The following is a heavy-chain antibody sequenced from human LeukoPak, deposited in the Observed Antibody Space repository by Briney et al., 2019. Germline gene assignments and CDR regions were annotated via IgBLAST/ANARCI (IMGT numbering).Heavy chain of an antibody. D-gene: IGHD5-12*01. CDR2: IIPIFGTA. V-gene: IGHV1-69*13. Sequence: GASVKVSCKASGGTFSSYAISWVRQAPGQGLEWMGGIIPIFGTANYAQKFQGRVTITADESTSTAYMELSSLRSEDTAVYYCARGHSGYDLLDYWGQGTLVTVSS. CDR3: ARGHSGYDLLDY. CDR1: GGTFSSYA. J-gene: IGHJ4*02.